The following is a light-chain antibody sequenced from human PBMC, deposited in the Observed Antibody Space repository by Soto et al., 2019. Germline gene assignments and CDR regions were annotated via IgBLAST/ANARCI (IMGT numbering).Light chain of an antibody. CDR1: QGISSY. V-gene: IGKV1-8*01. CDR2: AAS. CDR3: QQYYSYLGT. J-gene: IGKJ1*01. Sequence: AIRMTQSPSSLSASTGDRVTITCRASQGISSYLAWYQQKPGKAPKLLIYAASTLKSGVPSRFSGSGSGTDFTLTISCLQSEDFATYYCQQYYSYLGTFGQGTKVEIK.